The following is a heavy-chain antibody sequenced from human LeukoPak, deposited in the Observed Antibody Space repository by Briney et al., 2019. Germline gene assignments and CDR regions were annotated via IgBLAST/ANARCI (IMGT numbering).Heavy chain of an antibody. CDR1: GFTFDDYA. CDR2: ISWNSGSI. CDR3: ASPWFGELLPGY. Sequence: PGRSLRLSCAASGFTFDDYAMHWVRQAPGKGLEWVAGISWNSGSIGYADSVKGRFTISRDNSKNTLYLQMNSLRAEDTAVYYCASPWFGELLPGYWGQGTLVTVSS. J-gene: IGHJ4*02. D-gene: IGHD3-10*01. V-gene: IGHV3-9*01.